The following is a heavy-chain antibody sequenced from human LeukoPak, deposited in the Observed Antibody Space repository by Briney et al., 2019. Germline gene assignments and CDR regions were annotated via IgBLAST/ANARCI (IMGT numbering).Heavy chain of an antibody. Sequence: GGSLRLSCAASGFTFSSYGMHWVRQAPGKGLEWVAVIWYDGSNKYYADSVKGRFTISRDNSKNTLYPQMNSLRAEDTAVYYCAKAPTAGGYYDSSGYFDYWGQGTLVTVSS. V-gene: IGHV3-33*06. CDR1: GFTFSSYG. J-gene: IGHJ4*02. CDR3: AKAPTAGGYYDSSGYFDY. CDR2: IWYDGSNK. D-gene: IGHD3-22*01.